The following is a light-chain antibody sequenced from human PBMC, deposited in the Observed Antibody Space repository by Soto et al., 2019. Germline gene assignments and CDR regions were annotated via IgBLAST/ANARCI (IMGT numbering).Light chain of an antibody. V-gene: IGLV3-25*02. Sequence: SYELTQPPSVSVSPGQTARITCSGDALPKQYAYWYQQKPGQAPVLVIYKDSERPSGIPERFSGSKSGASASLAITGLQAEDEADYYCQSYDSRLSGSVFGTGTKLTVL. CDR3: QSYDSRLSGSV. CDR1: ALPKQY. CDR2: KDS. J-gene: IGLJ1*01.